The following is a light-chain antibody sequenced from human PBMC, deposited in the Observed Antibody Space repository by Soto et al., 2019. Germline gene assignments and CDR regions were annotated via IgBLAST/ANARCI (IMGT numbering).Light chain of an antibody. V-gene: IGKV3-11*01. Sequence: EIVLTQSPATLSLSPGERATLSCRASQSVSSYLAWYQQKPGQAPRLLIYDASNRATGIPARFSGSGSGTGFPLTISSLKPEDFAVYYCQQRSNWPPTFGQGTKLEIK. CDR3: QQRSNWPPT. CDR2: DAS. CDR1: QSVSSY. J-gene: IGKJ2*01.